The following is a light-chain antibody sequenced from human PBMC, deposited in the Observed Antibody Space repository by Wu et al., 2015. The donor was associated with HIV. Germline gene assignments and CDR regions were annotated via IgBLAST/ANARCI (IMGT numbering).Light chain of an antibody. CDR3: QQYYSTLRT. CDR2: FSS. CDR1: QGIRND. Sequence: AIQMTQSPSSLSASVGDRVTITCRASQGIRNDLAWFQQKPGEAPKLLIHFSSTLQSGVPSRFSGSGSGSEYTLTISSLEPVDFATYYCQQYYSTLRTFGGGTKVEIK. V-gene: IGKV1-6*01. J-gene: IGKJ4*01.